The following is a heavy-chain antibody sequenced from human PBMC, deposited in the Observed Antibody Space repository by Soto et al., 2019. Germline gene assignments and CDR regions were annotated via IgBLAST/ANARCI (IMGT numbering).Heavy chain of an antibody. D-gene: IGHD3-22*01. Sequence: ASVKVSCKASGYTFTSYGISWVRQAPGQGLEWMGWISAYNGNTNYAQKLQGRVTMTTDTSTSTAYMELRSLRSDDTAVYYCARLDRKLTTYYYDSSGYNYWSQGTLVTVSS. CDR2: ISAYNGNT. CDR1: GYTFTSYG. V-gene: IGHV1-18*04. CDR3: ARLDRKLTTYYYDSSGYNY. J-gene: IGHJ4*02.